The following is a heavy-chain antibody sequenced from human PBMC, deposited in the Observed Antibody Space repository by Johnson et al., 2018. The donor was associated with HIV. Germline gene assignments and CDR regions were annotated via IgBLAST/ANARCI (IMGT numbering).Heavy chain of an antibody. J-gene: IGHJ3*02. V-gene: IGHV3-7*01. D-gene: IGHD6-19*01. CDR3: AKDFGSSCWLERGFDAFDI. CDR2: IKQDGSEK. CDR1: GFRFGSYW. Sequence: VQLVESGGGLVQPGGSLRLSCAASGFRFGSYWMAWVRQAPEKGLEWVANIKQDGSEKYYVDSVKGRFTISRDNAKNSLYLQMNSLRAEDTAVYYCAKDFGSSCWLERGFDAFDIWGQGTMVTVSS.